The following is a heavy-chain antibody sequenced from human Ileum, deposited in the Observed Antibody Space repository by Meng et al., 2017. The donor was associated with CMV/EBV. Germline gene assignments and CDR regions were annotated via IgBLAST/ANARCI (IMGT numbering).Heavy chain of an antibody. V-gene: IGHV3-7*02. CDR3: ATTGEDY. D-gene: IGHD7-27*01. CDR1: GSTLTRYR. J-gene: IGHJ4*02. CDR2: VNQDGSQK. Sequence: QLVESGGGLAQRGGSLRPSCVASGSTLTRYRMTWVRQSPGKGLEWVANVNQDGSQKYYVDSVKGRFTISRDNAQNSLYLQMNSLRAEDTAVYYCATTGEDYWGQGTLVTVSS.